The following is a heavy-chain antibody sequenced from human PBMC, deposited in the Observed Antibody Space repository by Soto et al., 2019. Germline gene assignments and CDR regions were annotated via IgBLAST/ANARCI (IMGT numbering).Heavy chain of an antibody. D-gene: IGHD2-15*01. CDR1: GFTFSSYA. V-gene: IGHV3-23*01. CDR3: ARRRGAGGYFDY. Sequence: SLRLSCAASGFTFSSYAMGSIRQGPGKGLEWVAGVSIGGSTHYADSVRGRFTISRDNSKNTLSLQMNSLTAEDTAVYFCARRRGAGGYFDYWGQGALVTVSS. J-gene: IGHJ4*02. CDR2: VSIGGST.